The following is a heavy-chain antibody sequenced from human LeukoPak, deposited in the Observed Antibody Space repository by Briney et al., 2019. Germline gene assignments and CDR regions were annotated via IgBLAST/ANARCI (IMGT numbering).Heavy chain of an antibody. V-gene: IGHV3-23*01. CDR1: GFPLSSYA. Sequence: GGSLRLLCAASGFPLSSYAMIWVRQAPGKGLEWVSAIIGCGGSTYYADPVKGRFTISRDHSKNTLYLQMNNLRAEDHAVFYDAKRGAAGTWYFDYWGQGTLVTVSS. CDR2: IIGCGGST. D-gene: IGHD6-13*01. J-gene: IGHJ4*02. CDR3: AKRGAAGTWYFDY.